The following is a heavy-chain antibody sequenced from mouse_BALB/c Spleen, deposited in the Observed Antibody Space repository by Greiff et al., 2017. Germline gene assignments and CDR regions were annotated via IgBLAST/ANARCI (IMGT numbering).Heavy chain of an antibody. J-gene: IGHJ2*01. Sequence: QVQLKQSGAELVRPGASVKLSCKASGYTFTSYCMQWVKQRPGQGLEWIGAIYPGDGDTRYTQKFKGKATLTADKSSSTAYMQLSSLASEDSAVYYCARNVYGSSPFDYWGQGTTLTVSS. CDR3: ARNVYGSSPFDY. V-gene: IGHV1-87*01. CDR1: GYTFTSYC. CDR2: IYPGDGDT. D-gene: IGHD1-1*01.